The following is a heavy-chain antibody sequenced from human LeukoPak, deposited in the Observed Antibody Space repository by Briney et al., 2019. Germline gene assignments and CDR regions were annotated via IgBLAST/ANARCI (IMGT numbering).Heavy chain of an antibody. CDR3: TTDLYRSGSSFYSDY. J-gene: IGHJ4*02. D-gene: IGHD3-10*01. CDR1: GFTFSNAW. CDR2: IKSKTDGGTT. Sequence: GGSLRLSCAASGFTFSNAWMNWVAQAPGKGLEWVGRIKSKTDGGTTDYAAPVKGRFTISRDDSKNTLYLQMNSLKTEDTAVYYCTTDLYRSGSSFYSDYWGQGTLVTVSS. V-gene: IGHV3-15*01.